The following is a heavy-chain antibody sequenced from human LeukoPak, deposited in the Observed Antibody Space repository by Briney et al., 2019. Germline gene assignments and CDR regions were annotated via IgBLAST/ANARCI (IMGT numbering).Heavy chain of an antibody. Sequence: GGSLRLSCVASGFTLSDYYMSWIRQAPGKGLEWISYISNSGGTMYYSDSVKGRFTISRDNAKNSLYLQMNSLRAEDTAVYYCARARALYYGSPTFDPWGQGTLVTVSS. J-gene: IGHJ5*02. CDR2: ISNSGGTM. CDR1: GFTLSDYY. V-gene: IGHV3-11*01. CDR3: ARARALYYGSPTFDP. D-gene: IGHD3-10*01.